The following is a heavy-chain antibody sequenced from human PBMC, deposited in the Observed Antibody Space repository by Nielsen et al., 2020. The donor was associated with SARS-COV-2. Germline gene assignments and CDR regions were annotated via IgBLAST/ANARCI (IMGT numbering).Heavy chain of an antibody. J-gene: IGHJ3*02. CDR3: ATGRSGSYYGAFDI. CDR1: GFTFSSYA. CDR2: ISYDGSNK. D-gene: IGHD1-26*01. V-gene: IGHV3-30-3*01. Sequence: GESLKISCAASGFTFSSYAMHWVRQAPGKGLEWVAVISYDGSNKYYADSVKGRFTISRDNSKNTLYLQMNSLRAEDTAVYYCATGRSGSYYGAFDIWGQGTMVTVSS.